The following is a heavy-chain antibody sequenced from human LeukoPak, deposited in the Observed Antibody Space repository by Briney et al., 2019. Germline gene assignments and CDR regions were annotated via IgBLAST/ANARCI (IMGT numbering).Heavy chain of an antibody. Sequence: ASVKVSRKASGYTFTSYDINWVRQATGQGLEWMGWMNPNSGNTGYAQKFQGRVTITRNTSISTAYMELSSLRSEDTAVYYCARGRSRENWFEPWGQGTLVTVSS. J-gene: IGHJ5*02. CDR1: GYTFTSYD. V-gene: IGHV1-8*03. CDR3: ARGRSRENWFEP. CDR2: MNPNSGNT.